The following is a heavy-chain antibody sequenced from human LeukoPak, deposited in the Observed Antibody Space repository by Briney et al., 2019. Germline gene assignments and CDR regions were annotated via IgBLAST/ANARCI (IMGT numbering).Heavy chain of an antibody. Sequence: ASVKVSCKASGYTFTGYDMHWVRQAPGQGLEWMGWINPNSGGTNYAQKFQGRVTMTRDTSISTAYMELSRLRSDDTAVYYCARDTHQLPGPDYWGQGTLVTVSS. CDR1: GYTFTGYD. V-gene: IGHV1-2*02. CDR3: ARDTHQLPGPDY. D-gene: IGHD2-2*01. CDR2: INPNSGGT. J-gene: IGHJ4*02.